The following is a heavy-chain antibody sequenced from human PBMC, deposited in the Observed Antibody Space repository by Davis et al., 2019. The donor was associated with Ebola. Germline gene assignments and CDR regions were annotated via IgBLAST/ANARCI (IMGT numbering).Heavy chain of an antibody. J-gene: IGHJ4*02. CDR2: IWYDGSNK. CDR1: GFTFSSYG. Sequence: GESLKISCAASGFTFSSYGMHWVRQAPGKGLEWVAVIWYDGSNKYYADSVKGRFTISRDNSKNTLNLQMNSLRAEDTAVYYCARTKVRGDYGGYFDYWGQGTLVTVSS. CDR3: ARTKVRGDYGGYFDY. D-gene: IGHD4-17*01. V-gene: IGHV3-33*01.